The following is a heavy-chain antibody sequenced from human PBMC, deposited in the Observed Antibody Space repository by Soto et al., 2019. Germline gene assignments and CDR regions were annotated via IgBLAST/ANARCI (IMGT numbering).Heavy chain of an antibody. D-gene: IGHD2-2*01. J-gene: IGHJ6*03. CDR3: ARVACSSTSCYSPHYYYYYYMDV. V-gene: IGHV3-21*01. CDR1: GFTFSSYS. CDR2: ISSSSSYI. Sequence: EVQLVESGGGLVKPGGSLRLSCAASGFTFSSYSMNWVRQAPGKGLEWVSSISSSSSYIYYADSVKGRFTISRDNAKNSLSLQMNSLRAEDTAVYYCARVACSSTSCYSPHYYYYYYMDVWGKGTTVTVSS.